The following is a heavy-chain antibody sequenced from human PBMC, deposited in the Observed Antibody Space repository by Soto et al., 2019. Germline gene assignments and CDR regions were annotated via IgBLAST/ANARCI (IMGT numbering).Heavy chain of an antibody. CDR2: IKSKGYGGTT. CDR1: GFTFGDYA. D-gene: IGHD2-15*01. Sequence: LRLSCIASGFTFGDYAMSWVRQAPGKGLEWIGFIKSKGYGGTTEYAASVKGRFTISRDDSKSIAYLQMNSLTTEDTAVYYCTIKTGYSSGWYPYYFDHWGQGALVTVSS. CDR3: TIKTGYSSGWYPYYFDH. V-gene: IGHV3-49*04. J-gene: IGHJ4*02.